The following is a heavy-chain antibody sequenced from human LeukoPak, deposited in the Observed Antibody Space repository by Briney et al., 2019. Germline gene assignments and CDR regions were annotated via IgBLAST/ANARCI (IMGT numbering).Heavy chain of an antibody. CDR3: VRVVGYHGSDTYYKEGFDP. CDR1: GYTFTNYD. D-gene: IGHD3-10*01. Sequence: ASVKVSCKASGYTFTNYDINWVRQAAGQGLEWMGWMIPNSGNTGYAQKFQGRVIMTRDASINTAYMELSSLRSEDTAVYYCVRVVGYHGSDTYYKEGFDPWGQGTLVTVSS. CDR2: MIPNSGNT. V-gene: IGHV1-8*02. J-gene: IGHJ5*02.